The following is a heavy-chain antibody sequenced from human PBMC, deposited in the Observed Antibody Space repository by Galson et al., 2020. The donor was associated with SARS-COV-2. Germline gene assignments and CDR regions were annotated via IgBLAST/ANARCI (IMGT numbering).Heavy chain of an antibody. CDR2: ISSSSSYI. CDR1: GFTFSSYS. Sequence: GESLKISCAASGFTFSSYSMNWVRQAPGKGLEWVSSISSSSSYIYYADSVKGRFTISRDNAKNSLYLQMNSLRAEDTAVYYCAREGVPGIAAVDWYFDLWGRGTLVTVSS. D-gene: IGHD6-13*01. J-gene: IGHJ2*01. V-gene: IGHV3-21*01. CDR3: AREGVPGIAAVDWYFDL.